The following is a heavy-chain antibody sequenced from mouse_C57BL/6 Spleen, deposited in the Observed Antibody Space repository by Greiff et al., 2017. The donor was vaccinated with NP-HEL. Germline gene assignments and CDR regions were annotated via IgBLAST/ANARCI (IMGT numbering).Heavy chain of an antibody. CDR2: ISNLAYSI. J-gene: IGHJ4*01. Sequence: EVKLVESGGGLVQPGGSLKLSCAASGFTFSDYGMAWVRQAPRKGPEWVAFISNLAYSIYYADTVTGRFTISRENAKNTLYLEMSSLRSEDTAMYYCARQNYGSSSYYAMDYWGQGTSVTVSS. CDR3: ARQNYGSSSYYAMDY. D-gene: IGHD1-1*01. V-gene: IGHV5-15*01. CDR1: GFTFSDYG.